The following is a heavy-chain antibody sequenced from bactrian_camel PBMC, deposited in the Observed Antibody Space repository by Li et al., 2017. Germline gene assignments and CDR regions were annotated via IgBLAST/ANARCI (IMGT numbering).Heavy chain of an antibody. CDR3: AARYGGSEYGAERWLEPYEYNF. D-gene: IGHD5*01. CDR2: VGSDGST. CDR1: GYFSDEYC. V-gene: IGHV3S63*01. Sequence: QLVESGGGAVQAGGSLRLSCVVSGYFSDEYCMAWFRQAPGKQREGVASVGSDGSTSYEESVKGRFTASLNAVTNTLYLQMNDLRPDDTAMYYCAARYGGSEYGAERWLEPYEYNFWGQGTQVTVS. J-gene: IGHJ4*01.